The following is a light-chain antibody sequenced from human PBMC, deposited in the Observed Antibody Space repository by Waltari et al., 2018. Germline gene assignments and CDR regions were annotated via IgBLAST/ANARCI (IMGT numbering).Light chain of an antibody. J-gene: IGKJ3*01. CDR1: QSVSSY. CDR2: DAS. Sequence: EIVLTQSPATLSLSPGERATLSCRASQSVSSYLAWYQQKPGQAPRLLIYDASNRATGIPARFSGSGSGTDFTLTISSLQAEDVAIYYCQQYHTSPFTFGPGTKVDI. V-gene: IGKV3-11*01. CDR3: QQYHTSPFT.